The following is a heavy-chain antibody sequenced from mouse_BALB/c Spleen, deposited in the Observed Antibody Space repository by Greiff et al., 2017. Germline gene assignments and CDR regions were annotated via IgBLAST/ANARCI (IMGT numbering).Heavy chain of an antibody. J-gene: IGHJ3*01. Sequence: VQLQQSGPGLVKPSQSLSITCTASGFSLTSYGVHWVRQSPGKGLEWLGVIWSGGSTDYNAAFISRLSISKDNSKSQVFFKMNSLQADDTAIYYCARNTGSGAWFAYWGQGTLVTVSA. CDR1: GFSLTSYG. D-gene: IGHD3-1*01. CDR3: ARNTGSGAWFAY. V-gene: IGHV2-4-1*01. CDR2: IWSGGST.